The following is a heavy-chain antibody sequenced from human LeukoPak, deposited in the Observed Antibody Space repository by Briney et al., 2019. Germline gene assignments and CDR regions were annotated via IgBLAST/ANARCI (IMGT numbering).Heavy chain of an antibody. V-gene: IGHV4-61*02. J-gene: IGHJ4*02. CDR3: ARVGGNVDY. Sequence: SETLSLTCTVAGGSISSGSYYWSWIRQPAGKGLEWIGRIYTSGSTNYNPSLKSRVTVSVDTSKNQCSLKLSSVTAADTAVYYCARVGGNVDYWGQGTLVTVSS. CDR2: IYTSGST. CDR1: GGSISSGSYY. D-gene: IGHD4-23*01.